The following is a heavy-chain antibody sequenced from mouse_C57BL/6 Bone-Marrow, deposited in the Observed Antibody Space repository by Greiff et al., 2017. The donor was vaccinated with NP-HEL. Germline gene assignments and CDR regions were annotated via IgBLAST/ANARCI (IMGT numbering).Heavy chain of an antibody. CDR1: GYTFTNYW. V-gene: IGHV1-72*01. Sequence: VQLVESGAELVKPGASVKLSCKASGYTFTNYWMHWVKQRPGRGLEWIGRIDPNSGGTKNTEKFKSKATLTVDKPSSTAYMQLSSLTSEDSAVYYCARYYYGSGYFDYWGQGTTLTVSS. D-gene: IGHD1-1*01. J-gene: IGHJ2*01. CDR2: IDPNSGGT. CDR3: ARYYYGSGYFDY.